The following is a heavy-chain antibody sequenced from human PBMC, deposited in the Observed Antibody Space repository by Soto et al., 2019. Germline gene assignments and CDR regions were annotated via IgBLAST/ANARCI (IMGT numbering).Heavy chain of an antibody. CDR1: GYSIRSGYY. D-gene: IGHD1-1*01. V-gene: IGHV4-38-2*01. CDR2: IFHSGNT. CDR3: ARIGAKRRFFDF. J-gene: IGHJ4*02. Sequence: SETLSLTCAVSGYSIRSGYYWGWVRQPPGKGLEWIGSIFHSGNTYYTPSLKSRFTMSVDTSKNQFSLSLTSVTAADTAVYYCARIGAKRRFFDFWGQGTLVTVSS.